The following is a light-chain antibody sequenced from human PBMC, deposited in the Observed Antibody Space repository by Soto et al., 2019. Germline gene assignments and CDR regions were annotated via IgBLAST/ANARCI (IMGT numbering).Light chain of an antibody. CDR3: QQYYSNALT. V-gene: IGKV4-1*01. CDR2: WAS. CDR1: QSVLYSSNNTNY. J-gene: IGKJ4*01. Sequence: DIVMTQSPDSLAVSLGERATINCKSSQSVLYSSNNTNYLAWYQQKPGQPPKLLIYWASTRESGVPDRFNGSGSGTEFTLTISSLQAEDVAVYYCQQYYSNALTFGGGTKVGVK.